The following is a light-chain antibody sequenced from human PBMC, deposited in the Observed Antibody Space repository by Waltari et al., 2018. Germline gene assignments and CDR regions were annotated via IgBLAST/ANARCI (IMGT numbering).Light chain of an antibody. J-gene: IGLJ1*01. CDR3: YSSDSTGLRV. Sequence: SYELTQTPSVSVSPGQTARITCPGHELPRKYASWFQQKSGQAPRLVIYEDTKRPSGIPDRFSGSSSGTVATLTIAGAQVDDEADYYCYSSDSTGLRVFGGGTSVVVL. CDR1: ELPRKY. V-gene: IGLV3-10*01. CDR2: EDT.